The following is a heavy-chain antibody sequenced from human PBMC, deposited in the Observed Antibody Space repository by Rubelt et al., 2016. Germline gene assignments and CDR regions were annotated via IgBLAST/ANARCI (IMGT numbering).Heavy chain of an antibody. CDR2: SYYSGSN. CDR1: GDSISRSPYY. J-gene: IGHJ4*02. CDR3: ARGGYDLWSGYFFTY. V-gene: IGHV4-39*07. Sequence: QVQLQESGPGLVRPSETLSLTCTVSGDSISRSPYYWGWIRQPPGKGLEWIGSSYYSGSNYYNSSLKSRVTISVDTSKNHFSLKLTSVTAADTAVYYCARGGYDLWSGYFFTYWGQGSLVTVSS. D-gene: IGHD3-3*01.